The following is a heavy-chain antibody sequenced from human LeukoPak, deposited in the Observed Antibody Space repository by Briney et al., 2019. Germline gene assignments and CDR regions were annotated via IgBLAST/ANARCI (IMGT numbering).Heavy chain of an antibody. Sequence: GGSLRLSCAASGFTFSSYWINWVRQVPGKGLVWVARINSEESDKSYADSVKGRFTISRDNTKNTLYLQMNSLKTEDTAVYYCTTFYGDYVGYWGQGTLVTVSS. CDR3: TTFYGDYVGY. CDR2: INSEESDK. J-gene: IGHJ4*02. D-gene: IGHD4-17*01. V-gene: IGHV3-74*01. CDR1: GFTFSSYW.